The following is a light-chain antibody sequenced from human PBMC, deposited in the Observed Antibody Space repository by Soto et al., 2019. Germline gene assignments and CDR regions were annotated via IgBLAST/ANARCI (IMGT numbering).Light chain of an antibody. CDR1: QSISNY. CDR3: QQSYTLSPLT. Sequence: DIQMTQSPSSLSASVGDRVMITCRTSQSISNYLNWYQHKPGKAPKVLISAASNLQSGVPSRFSGSGSGTVFTLTISSLQPEDFATYFCQQSYTLSPLTFGGGTKVEIK. V-gene: IGKV1-39*01. J-gene: IGKJ4*01. CDR2: AAS.